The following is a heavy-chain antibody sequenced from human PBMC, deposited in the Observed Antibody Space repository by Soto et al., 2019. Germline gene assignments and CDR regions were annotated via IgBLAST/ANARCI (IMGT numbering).Heavy chain of an antibody. CDR1: GGTFSSYA. CDR3: AAGGIDYYGSGSYAYYFDY. J-gene: IGHJ4*02. D-gene: IGHD3-10*01. Sequence: QVQLVQSGAEVKKPGSSVKVSCKASGGTFSSYAISWVRQAPGQGLEWMGGIIPIFGTANYAQKFQGRVTITADESTSPAYMERSSLRSEDTAVYYCAAGGIDYYGSGSYAYYFDYWGQGTLVTVSS. V-gene: IGHV1-69*01. CDR2: IIPIFGTA.